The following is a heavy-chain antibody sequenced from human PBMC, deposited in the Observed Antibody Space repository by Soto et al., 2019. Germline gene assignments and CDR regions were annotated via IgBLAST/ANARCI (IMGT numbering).Heavy chain of an antibody. CDR1: GFAFSSSA. CDR3: TKRPSGVGSFDI. V-gene: IGHV3-23*01. D-gene: IGHD3-10*01. CDR2: ISDSGGST. J-gene: IGHJ3*02. Sequence: EVHLLESGGGLVQPGTSRRLSCIGAGFAFSSSAMSWVRQAPGKGPEWVSSISDSGGSTYYADSVKGRFTIYRDNSQNTLYLQMTSLRADDMALYYCTKRPSGVGSFDIWGPGTKVTVSS.